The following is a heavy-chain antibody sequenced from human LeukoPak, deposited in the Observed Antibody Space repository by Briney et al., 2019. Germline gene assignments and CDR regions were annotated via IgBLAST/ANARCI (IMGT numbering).Heavy chain of an antibody. J-gene: IGHJ4*02. V-gene: IGHV3-23*01. D-gene: IGHD6-6*01. Sequence: PGGSLRLSCAASGFTFSSYAMNWVRQAPGKGLGWVSGISNSGGSTYYADSVKGRFTISRDNSKNTPYLQMNSLRAEDTAVYYCAKETSSSFDYWGQGTLVTVSS. CDR1: GFTFSSYA. CDR3: AKETSSSFDY. CDR2: ISNSGGST.